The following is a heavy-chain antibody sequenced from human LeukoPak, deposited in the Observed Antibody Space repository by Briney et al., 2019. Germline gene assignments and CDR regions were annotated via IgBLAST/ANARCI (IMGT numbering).Heavy chain of an antibody. Sequence: GGSLRLSCAASGFTFDDYAMHWVRQAPGKGLEWVSGISWNSGSIGYADSVKGRFTISRDNAKNPLYLQMNSLRAEDTALYYCAKDMGQWLIAFDIWGQGTMVTVSS. CDR2: ISWNSGSI. J-gene: IGHJ3*02. CDR1: GFTFDDYA. D-gene: IGHD6-19*01. CDR3: AKDMGQWLIAFDI. V-gene: IGHV3-9*01.